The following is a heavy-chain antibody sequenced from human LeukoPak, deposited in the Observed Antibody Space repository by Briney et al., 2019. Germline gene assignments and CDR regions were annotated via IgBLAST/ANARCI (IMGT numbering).Heavy chain of an antibody. CDR2: IYHSGST. CDR1: GYSISSGYY. Sequence: SETLSLTCAVSGYSISSGYYWGWIRQPPGKGLEWIGSIYHSGSTYYNPSLKSRVTISVDTSKNQFSLKMRFVTAADTAVYYFARHKEDIGYSYGYDAFDIWGQGTMVPVSS. CDR3: ARHKEDIGYSYGYDAFDI. D-gene: IGHD5-18*01. V-gene: IGHV4-38-2*01. J-gene: IGHJ3*02.